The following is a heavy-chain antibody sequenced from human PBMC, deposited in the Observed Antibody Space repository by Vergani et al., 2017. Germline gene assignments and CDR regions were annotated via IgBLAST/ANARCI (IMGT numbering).Heavy chain of an antibody. J-gene: IGHJ3*01. D-gene: IGHD6-19*01. Sequence: QVQLQASGPGRVKPSQTLSLTCTMSGGSISAGYYFWSWIRQPAGKGLEWLGHISASGNASHSPSLKTRVSMSVDTSKNQFSLTVTSVTAADTAIYFCARRSGGYYSGDNVHPLRTAFDVWGHGTVVTVSS. CDR3: ARRSGGYYSGDNVHPLRTAFDV. CDR1: GGSISAGYYF. CDR2: ISASGNA. V-gene: IGHV4-61*02.